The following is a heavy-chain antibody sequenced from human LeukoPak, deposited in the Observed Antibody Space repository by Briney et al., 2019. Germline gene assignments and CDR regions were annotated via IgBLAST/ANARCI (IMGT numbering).Heavy chain of an antibody. CDR1: GGSMSSYD. D-gene: IGHD6-19*01. CDR2: IYSSGGT. Sequence: PSETLSLTCSVSGGSMSSYDWSWIRQSPGKGLEWIGNIYSSGGTNYNPSLKSRVTISIDTSTNQFSLKLTSVTPADAAVYYCARPNQWLVPYFFDSWGQGYMVTVSS. V-gene: IGHV4-59*01. CDR3: ARPNQWLVPYFFDS. J-gene: IGHJ4*02.